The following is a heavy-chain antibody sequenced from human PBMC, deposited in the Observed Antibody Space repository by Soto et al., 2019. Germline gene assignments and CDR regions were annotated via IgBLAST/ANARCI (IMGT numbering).Heavy chain of an antibody. CDR3: ARVDHVSRAFDY. CDR2: INHSGST. J-gene: IGHJ4*02. V-gene: IGHV4-34*01. CDR1: GGSFSGYY. Sequence: PSETLSLTCAVYGGSFSGYYWSWIRQPPGKGLEWIGEINHSGSTNYNPSLKSRVTISVDTCKNQFSLKLISVTAADTAVYYCARVDHVSRAFDYWGEGTLVTVSS.